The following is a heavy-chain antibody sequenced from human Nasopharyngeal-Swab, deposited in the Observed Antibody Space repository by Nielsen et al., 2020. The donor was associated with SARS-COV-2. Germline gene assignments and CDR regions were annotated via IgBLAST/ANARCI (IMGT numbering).Heavy chain of an antibody. D-gene: IGHD6-13*01. CDR3: ARDRVDSSSWGYYYYGMDV. CDR2: IGTAGDT. V-gene: IGHV3-13*01. Sequence: GESLKISCAASGFTFSSYDMHWVRQATGKGLEWVSAIGTAGDTYYPGSVKGRFTISRENAKNSLYLQMNCLRAGDTAVYYCARDRVDSSSWGYYYYGMDVWGQGTTVTVSS. CDR1: GFTFSSYD. J-gene: IGHJ6*02.